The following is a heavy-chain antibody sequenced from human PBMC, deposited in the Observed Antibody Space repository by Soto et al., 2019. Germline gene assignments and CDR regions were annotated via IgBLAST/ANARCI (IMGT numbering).Heavy chain of an antibody. V-gene: IGHV4-39*01. D-gene: IGHD6-13*01. CDR2: IYYSGST. J-gene: IGHJ4*02. CDR1: GGSISSSSYY. Sequence: SETLSLTCTVSGGSISSSSYYWGWVRQPPGKGLEWIGSIYYSGSTYYNPSLKSRVTISVDTSKNQFSLKLSSVTAADTAVYYCARPQYSSSWYYFDYWGQGTLVTV. CDR3: ARPQYSSSWYYFDY.